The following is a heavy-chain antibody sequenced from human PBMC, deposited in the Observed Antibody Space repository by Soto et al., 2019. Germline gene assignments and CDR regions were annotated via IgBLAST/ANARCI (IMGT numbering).Heavy chain of an antibody. J-gene: IGHJ6*02. Sequence: PGESLKVSCKASGYSFTTYWIGWVPQMPGKGLEWMGLIHPGDSDTQSSPSLQGQVTISADTSITTAYWQWTSLKASDTAMYYCARARRGAYSSGWYSPSGYYNYGIDVWGQGTKVTVSS. V-gene: IGHV5-51*01. CDR1: GYSFTTYW. CDR2: IHPGDSDT. CDR3: ARARRGAYSSGWYSPSGYYNYGIDV. D-gene: IGHD6-19*01.